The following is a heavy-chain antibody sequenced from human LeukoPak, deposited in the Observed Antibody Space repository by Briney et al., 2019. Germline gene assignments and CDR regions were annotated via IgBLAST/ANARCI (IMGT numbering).Heavy chain of an antibody. CDR2: ISAYNGNT. CDR3: ARRTEDYYYYYCMDV. V-gene: IGHV1-18*01. J-gene: IGHJ6*02. Sequence: ASVKVSCKASGYTFTSYGISWVRQAPGQGLEWMGWISAYNGNTNYAQKLQGRVTITTDTSTSTAYMELRSLRSDDTAVYYCARRTEDYYYYYCMDVWGQGTTVTVSS. CDR1: GYTFTSYG.